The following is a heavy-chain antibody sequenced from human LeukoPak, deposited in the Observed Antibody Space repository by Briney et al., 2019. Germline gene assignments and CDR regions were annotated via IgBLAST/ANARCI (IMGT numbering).Heavy chain of an antibody. D-gene: IGHD1-1*01. Sequence: GGSLRLSCQTSGFTFSSYAMHWVRQAPGKGLEWVAVIWFDRTTEYYADSVRGRFTISRDNDKNTVFLEMNSLRAEDTAVYYCARDGASIDDQYYGLDVWGQGTTVTVSS. J-gene: IGHJ6*02. CDR1: GFTFSSYA. V-gene: IGHV3-33*01. CDR2: IWFDRTTE. CDR3: ARDGASIDDQYYGLDV.